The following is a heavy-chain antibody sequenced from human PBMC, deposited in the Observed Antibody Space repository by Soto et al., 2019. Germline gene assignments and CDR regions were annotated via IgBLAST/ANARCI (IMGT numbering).Heavy chain of an antibody. D-gene: IGHD5-18*01. CDR2: IIPIFGTA. V-gene: IGHV1-69*01. Sequence: SVKVSCKAPGGTFSSYAISWVRQAPGQGVAWMGGIIPIFGTANYAQKFQGRVTITADESTSTAYMELSSLRSEDTAVYYWARGGQRGYSDGPNYYYYGMDVWRQVTTVTVSS. CDR3: ARGGQRGYSDGPNYYYYGMDV. J-gene: IGHJ6*02. CDR1: GGTFSSYA.